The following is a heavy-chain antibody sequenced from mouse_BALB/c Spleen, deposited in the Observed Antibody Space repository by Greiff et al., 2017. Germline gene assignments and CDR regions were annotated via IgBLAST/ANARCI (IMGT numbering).Heavy chain of an antibody. Sequence: QVQLQQSGAELVRPGTSVKVSCKASGYAFTNYLTEWVKQRPGQGLEWIGVINPGSGGTNYNEKFKGKATLTADKSSSTAYMQLSSLTSDDSAVYFCARSLYDSRDYWGQGTTLTVSS. CDR1: GYAFTNYL. V-gene: IGHV1-54*01. D-gene: IGHD2-3*01. CDR2: INPGSGGT. CDR3: ARSLYDSRDY. J-gene: IGHJ2*01.